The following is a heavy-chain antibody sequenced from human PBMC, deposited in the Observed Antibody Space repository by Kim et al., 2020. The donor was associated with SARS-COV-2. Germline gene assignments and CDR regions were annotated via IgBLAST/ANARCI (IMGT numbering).Heavy chain of an antibody. CDR1: GGSISSYY. D-gene: IGHD6-19*01. CDR3: ARGGTFYSSGWYEWDY. V-gene: IGHV4-59*01. CDR2: IYYSGST. Sequence: SETLSLTCTVSGGSISSYYWSWIRQPPGKGLEWIGYIYYSGSTNYNPSLKSRVTISVDTSKNQFSLKLSSVTAADTAVYYCARGGTFYSSGWYEWDYWGQGTLVTVSS. J-gene: IGHJ4*02.